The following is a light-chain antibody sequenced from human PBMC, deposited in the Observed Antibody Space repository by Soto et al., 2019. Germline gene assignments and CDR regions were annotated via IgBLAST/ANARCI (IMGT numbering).Light chain of an antibody. CDR2: EVS. Sequence: QSALAQPPSASGSRGQSVTISCTGTSSDIGAYIYVSWYQQHPGKAPKLMISEVSRRPSGVPERFSGSKSCNTASLTVSGLQADDEAHYYCSSYAGSNNFVFGTGTKVTV. V-gene: IGLV2-8*01. J-gene: IGLJ1*01. CDR3: SSYAGSNNFV. CDR1: SSDIGAYIY.